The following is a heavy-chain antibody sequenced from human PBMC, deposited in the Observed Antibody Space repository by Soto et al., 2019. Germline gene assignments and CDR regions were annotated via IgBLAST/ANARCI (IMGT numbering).Heavy chain of an antibody. Sequence: QVQLVQSGAEVKKPGASVKVSCKASGYTFTSYGISWVRQAPGQGLEWMGWISAHNGNTNYAQNLQGRVTMTTDTSTSTAYVELRSLRSDDTAVYYCARGPYYYGSGSYYWGDYWGQGTLVTVSS. CDR2: ISAHNGNT. CDR1: GYTFTSYG. V-gene: IGHV1-18*01. J-gene: IGHJ4*02. D-gene: IGHD3-10*01. CDR3: ARGPYYYGSGSYYWGDY.